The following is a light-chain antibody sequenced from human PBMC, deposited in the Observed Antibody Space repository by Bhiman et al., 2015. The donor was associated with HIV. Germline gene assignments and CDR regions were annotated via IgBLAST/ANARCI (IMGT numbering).Light chain of an antibody. Sequence: QSVLTQPPSASGTPGQTVIILCSGGMSDIGGNTVNWYQQFPGMAPKLLIYRNNKRPSGIPDRFSASKSGTSATLGITGLQTGDEADYYCATWDSSLSAEVFGGGTKLTVL. V-gene: IGLV1-44*01. CDR2: RNN. J-gene: IGLJ2*01. CDR3: ATWDSSLSAEV. CDR1: MSDIGGNT.